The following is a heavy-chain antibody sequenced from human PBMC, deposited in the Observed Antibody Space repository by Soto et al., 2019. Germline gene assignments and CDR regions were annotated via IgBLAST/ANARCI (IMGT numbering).Heavy chain of an antibody. CDR1: GDTFNFYT. J-gene: IGHJ4*02. V-gene: IGHV1-69*02. D-gene: IGHD3-10*01. Sequence: QVQLVQSGAEVKTPGSSVKVSCTASGDTFNFYTLSWVPQAPGQGLEWMGRIIPMLGMSNYAQKFQGRVTMIADKSTSTAYMGLSSLRSEDTALYYCATNYGSGSAHFDNWGQGTLVTVSS. CDR2: IIPMLGMS. CDR3: ATNYGSGSAHFDN.